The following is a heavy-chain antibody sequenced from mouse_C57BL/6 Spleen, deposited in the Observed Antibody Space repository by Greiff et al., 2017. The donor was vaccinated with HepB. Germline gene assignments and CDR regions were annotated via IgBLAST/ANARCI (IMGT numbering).Heavy chain of an antibody. D-gene: IGHD2-4*01. CDR1: GFTFSSYA. CDR2: ISSGGDYI. J-gene: IGHJ3*01. Sequence: EVKVVDSGEGLVKPGGSLKLSCAASGFTFSSYAMSWVRQTPEKRLEWVAYISSGGDYIYYADTVKGRFTISRDNARNTLYLQMSSLKSEDTAMYYCTRDNDYDPAWFAYWGQGTLVTVSA. V-gene: IGHV5-9-1*02. CDR3: TRDNDYDPAWFAY.